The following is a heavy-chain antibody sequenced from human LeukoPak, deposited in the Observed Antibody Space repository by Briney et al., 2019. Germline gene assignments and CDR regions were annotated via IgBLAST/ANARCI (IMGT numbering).Heavy chain of an antibody. CDR3: ARVLRISAVYGSGSYYNGAGNYYYMDV. V-gene: IGHV1-18*01. CDR2: ISGYNGNT. CDR1: GYTFTNYG. J-gene: IGHJ6*03. Sequence: ASVKVSCKAFGYTFTNYGISWVRQAPGQGLEWMGRISGYNGNTNYAQKFQGRVTMTRDMSTSTVYMELSSLRSEDTAVYYCARVLRISAVYGSGSYYNGAGNYYYMDVWGKGTTVTVSS. D-gene: IGHD3-10*01.